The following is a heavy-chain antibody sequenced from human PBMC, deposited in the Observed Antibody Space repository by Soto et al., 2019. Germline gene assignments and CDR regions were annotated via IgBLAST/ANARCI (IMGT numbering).Heavy chain of an antibody. CDR1: GYTFTSYG. V-gene: IGHV1-18*01. CDR2: ISAYNGNT. CDR3: ARDLARYIAVAPSSDY. D-gene: IGHD6-19*01. Sequence: ASVKVSCKASGYTFTSYGISWVLQAPGQGLEWMGWISAYNGNTNYAQKLQGRVTMTTDTSTSTAYMEPRSLRSDDTAVYYCARDLARYIAVAPSSDYWGQGTLVTVSS. J-gene: IGHJ4*02.